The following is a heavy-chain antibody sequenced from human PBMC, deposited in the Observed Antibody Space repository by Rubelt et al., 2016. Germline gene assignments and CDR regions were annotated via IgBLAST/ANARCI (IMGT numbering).Heavy chain of an antibody. J-gene: IGHJ3*02. V-gene: IGHV5-51*01. CDR3: ARLRGSPQGAAFDI. CDR2: IYPGDSDN. D-gene: IGHD1-26*01. Sequence: EVQLVQSGAEVKKPGESLKISCKGSGYSFTTYWIGWVRQMPGKGLECMGIIYPGDSDNRYSPSCQGQVTISADKSISTAYLQWSRLQASDTAMYYCARLRGSPQGAAFDIWGQGTMVTVSS. CDR1: GYSFTTYW.